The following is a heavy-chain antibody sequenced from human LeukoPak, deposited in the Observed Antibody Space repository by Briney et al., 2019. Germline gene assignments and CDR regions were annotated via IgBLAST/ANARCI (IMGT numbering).Heavy chain of an antibody. CDR3: ARDLSWTWFAP. D-gene: IGHD1-1*01. V-gene: IGHV4-4*07. J-gene: IGHJ5*02. Sequence: NPSETLSLTCTVSGGSINSYYWSWIRQPAGKGLEWIGRIYTRGSTNYNPSLKSRVTMSVDTSKNQFSLHLSSVTAADTAVYYCARDLSWTWFAPGGQGPLVPVPS. CDR1: GGSINSYY. CDR2: IYTRGST.